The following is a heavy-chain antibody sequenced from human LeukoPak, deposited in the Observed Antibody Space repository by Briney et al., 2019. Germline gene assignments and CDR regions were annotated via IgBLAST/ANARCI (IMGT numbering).Heavy chain of an antibody. CDR3: ARVNRAAAGKYFDY. V-gene: IGHV4-59*08. D-gene: IGHD6-13*01. CDR1: GGSISSYY. CDR2: IYYSGST. J-gene: IGHJ4*02. Sequence: SETLSLTCTVSGGSISSYYWSWIRQPPGKGPEWIGYIYYSGSTYYNPSLKSRVTISVDMSKNQFSLKLSSVTAADTAVYYCARVNRAAAGKYFDYWGQGTLVTVSS.